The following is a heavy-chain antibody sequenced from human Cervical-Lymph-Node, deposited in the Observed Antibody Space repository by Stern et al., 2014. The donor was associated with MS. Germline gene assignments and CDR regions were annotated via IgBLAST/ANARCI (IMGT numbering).Heavy chain of an antibody. CDR2: ITNVGSA. J-gene: IGHJ4*02. D-gene: IGHD1-1*01. Sequence: VQLVESGGGVFQPGGSLRLSCTASGFPVSRDYMTWVRQAPGKGLEWVSLITNVGSAFYTDSVKCRFTISRDDSKNTVYLHMTSLRAEDTAMYYCARDTSSPERSDWWGQGTLVTVSS. CDR3: ARDTSSPERSDW. CDR1: GFPVSRDY. V-gene: IGHV3-53*01.